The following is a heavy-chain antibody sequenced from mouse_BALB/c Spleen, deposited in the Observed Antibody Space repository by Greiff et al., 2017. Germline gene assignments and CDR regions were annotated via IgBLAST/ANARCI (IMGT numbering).Heavy chain of an antibody. V-gene: IGHV2-9*02. Sequence: VKLVESGPGLVAPSQSLSITCTVSGFSLTSYGVHWVRQPPGKGLEWLGVIWAGGSTNYNSALMSRLSISKDNSKSQVFLKMNSLQTDDTAMYYCARGGRTVYYAMDYWGQGTSVTVSS. CDR1: GFSLTSYG. J-gene: IGHJ4*01. D-gene: IGHD1-1*01. CDR2: IWAGGST. CDR3: ARGGRTVYYAMDY.